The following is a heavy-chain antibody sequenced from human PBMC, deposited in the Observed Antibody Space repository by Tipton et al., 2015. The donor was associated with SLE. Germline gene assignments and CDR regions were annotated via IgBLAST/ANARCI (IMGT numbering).Heavy chain of an antibody. CDR1: GFTFDDYA. Sequence: RSLRLSCAASGFTFDDYAMHWVRQAPGKGLEWVSGISWNSGSIGYADSVKGRFTISRDNAKNSLYLQMNSLRAEDTALYYCAKGRARGAMGRYFDYWGQGTLVTVSS. V-gene: IGHV3-9*01. CDR3: AKGRARGAMGRYFDY. J-gene: IGHJ4*02. D-gene: IGHD3-16*01. CDR2: ISWNSGSI.